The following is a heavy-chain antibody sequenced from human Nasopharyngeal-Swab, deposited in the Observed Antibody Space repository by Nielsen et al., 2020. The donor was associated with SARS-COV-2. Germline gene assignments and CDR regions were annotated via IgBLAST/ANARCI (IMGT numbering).Heavy chain of an antibody. J-gene: IGHJ4*02. CDR3: AKEGEGDYDFSPGDY. CDR2: IRGSGGST. CDR1: GFTFSNDA. D-gene: IGHD3-3*01. Sequence: GGSLRLSCAASGFTFSNDAMSWVRLAPGKGLEWVSSIRGSGGSTYYADSVKGRFTISRDNSKNTLNLQMNSLRAEDTAVYYCAKEGEGDYDFSPGDYWGQGTLVTVSS. V-gene: IGHV3-23*01.